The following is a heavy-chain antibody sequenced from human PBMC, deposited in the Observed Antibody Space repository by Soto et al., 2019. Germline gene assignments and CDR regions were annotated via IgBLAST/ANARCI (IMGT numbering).Heavy chain of an antibody. J-gene: IGHJ4*02. CDR3: ARYAAVAGILDY. CDR2: IFYSGST. V-gene: IGHV4-39*01. CDR1: GGSISSSSYK. Sequence: ETLSLTCTVSGGSISSSSYKWGWIRQPPGKSLEWIGNIFYSGSTYYNPSLKSRVTLSVDTSKNQFSLTLSSVTAADTAVYYCARYAAVAGILDYWGQGTLVTVPQ. D-gene: IGHD6-19*01.